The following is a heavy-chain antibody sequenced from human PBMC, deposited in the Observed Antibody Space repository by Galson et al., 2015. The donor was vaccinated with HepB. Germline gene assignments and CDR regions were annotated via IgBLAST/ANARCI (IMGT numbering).Heavy chain of an antibody. Sequence: SLRLSCAASGFTFDDYGMSWVRQAPGKGLEWVSGINWNGGSTGYADSVKGRSTISRDNAKNSLYLQMNSLRAEDTALHYCARGDYYDSSGPPGYWGQGTLVTVSS. D-gene: IGHD3-22*01. CDR2: INWNGGST. J-gene: IGHJ4*02. CDR1: GFTFDDYG. V-gene: IGHV3-20*04. CDR3: ARGDYYDSSGPPGY.